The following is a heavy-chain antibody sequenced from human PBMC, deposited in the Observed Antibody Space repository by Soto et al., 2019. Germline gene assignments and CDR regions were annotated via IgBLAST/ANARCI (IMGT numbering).Heavy chain of an antibody. D-gene: IGHD2-8*02. CDR2: MNPNSRNT. V-gene: IGHV1-8*01. Sequence: QVQLVQSGAEVKKPGASVKVSCKASGYTFTSYDINWVRQATGQGLEWMGWMNPNSRNTGYTQKFRGRVTMTRNSSIITADKQESSLRSEYTAVYYCSRVYPMTTGYSYHYFFMGIWGKVTTVNVSS. CDR1: GYTFTSYD. CDR3: SRVYPMTTGYSYHYFFMGI. J-gene: IGHJ6*03.